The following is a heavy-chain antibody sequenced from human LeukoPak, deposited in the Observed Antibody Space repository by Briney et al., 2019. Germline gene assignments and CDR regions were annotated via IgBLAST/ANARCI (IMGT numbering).Heavy chain of an antibody. Sequence: ASVKVSCKASGYSFTSNYIHWVRQAPGQGLEWMGMIYPRDGSTSYAQKFQGRVTVTRDTSTSTAHMELSGLRSEDTAVYYCARNQEAFDYWGQGTLVTVSS. J-gene: IGHJ4*02. V-gene: IGHV1-46*01. CDR3: ARNQEAFDY. CDR1: GYSFTSNY. CDR2: IYPRDGST.